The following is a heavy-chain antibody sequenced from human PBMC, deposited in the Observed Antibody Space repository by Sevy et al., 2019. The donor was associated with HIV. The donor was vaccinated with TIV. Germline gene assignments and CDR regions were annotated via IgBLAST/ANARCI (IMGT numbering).Heavy chain of an antibody. CDR1: GYTFTSYY. CDR3: ARGASELWGNFDY. J-gene: IGHJ4*02. Sequence: APVKVSCKASGYTFTSYYMHWVRQAPGQGLEWMGIINPSGGSTSYPQKFQGRVTMTRDTCTRTVYMELSSLRSEDTAVYYCARGASELWGNFDYWGQGTLVTVSS. V-gene: IGHV1-46*01. D-gene: IGHD5-18*01. CDR2: INPSGGST.